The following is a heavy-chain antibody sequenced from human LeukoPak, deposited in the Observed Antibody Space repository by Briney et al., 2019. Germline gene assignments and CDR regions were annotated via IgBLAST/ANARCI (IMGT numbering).Heavy chain of an antibody. Sequence: PGGSLRLSCAASGFTFSTSAMSWVRQAPGKGLVWVSGIRGSGGNTYYADSVKGRFTISRDDSRNTLYLQMSSLRAEDTAVYYCAKGVSYYFYAMDVWGQGTTVTVSS. CDR2: IRGSGGNT. CDR1: GFTFSTSA. V-gene: IGHV3-23*01. D-gene: IGHD3-10*01. CDR3: AKGVSYYFYAMDV. J-gene: IGHJ6*02.